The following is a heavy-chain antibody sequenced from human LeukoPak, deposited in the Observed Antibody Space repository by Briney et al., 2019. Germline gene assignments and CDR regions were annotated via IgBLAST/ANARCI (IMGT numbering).Heavy chain of an antibody. CDR2: INRVDGIR. V-gene: IGHV1-46*01. CDR1: GYTFTGYY. J-gene: IGHJ4*02. D-gene: IGHD4-17*01. Sequence: ASVKVSCKASGYTFTGYYMHWVRQAPGQGLEWSGIINRVDGIRGNAQTFQGRLMLTKDTSTSTAYMELSSLRSEDTAIYYCASEKNYGDKYFDSWGQGTVVTVSS. CDR3: ASEKNYGDKYFDS.